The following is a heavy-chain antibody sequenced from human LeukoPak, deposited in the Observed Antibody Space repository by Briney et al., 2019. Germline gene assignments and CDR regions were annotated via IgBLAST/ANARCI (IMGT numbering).Heavy chain of an antibody. V-gene: IGHV4-59*01. CDR1: GGSISSYH. Sequence: SETLSLTCTVSGGSISSYHWSWIRQPPGKGLEWLGYIYYSGSSNYNPSLKSRVTMSADTSKNQFSLKLSSVTAADTAVYYCARVPRSYYYYYYMDVWGKGTTVTVSS. J-gene: IGHJ6*03. CDR2: IYYSGSS. CDR3: ARVPRSYYYYYYMDV.